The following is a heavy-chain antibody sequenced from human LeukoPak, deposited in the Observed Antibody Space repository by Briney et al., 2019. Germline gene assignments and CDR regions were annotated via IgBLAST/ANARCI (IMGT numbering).Heavy chain of an antibody. CDR2: SYSGGSA. V-gene: IGHV3-66*01. CDR1: GFSVSSNH. CDR3: ARDSPVGASSFDI. D-gene: IGHD1-26*01. Sequence: AGSLSLSCAASGFSVSSNHMSWVRQAPGQGLEWVSVSYSGGSAYYSDSVKGRFTISRDRSKNTVYLQMNSLRVEDTAVYYCARDSPVGASSFDIWGQGTMVSVSS. J-gene: IGHJ3*02.